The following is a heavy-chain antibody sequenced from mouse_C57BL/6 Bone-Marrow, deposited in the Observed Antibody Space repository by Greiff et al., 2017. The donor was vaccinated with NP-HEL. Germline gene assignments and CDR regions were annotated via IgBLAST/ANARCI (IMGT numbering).Heavy chain of an antibody. J-gene: IGHJ3*01. CDR2: IDPEDGET. V-gene: IGHV14-2*01. CDR3: AKSSNSAWFAY. D-gene: IGHD2-5*01. CDR1: GFNIKDYY. Sequence: DVQLQESGAELVKPGASVKLSCTASGFNIKDYYMHWVKQRTEQGLEWIGRIDPEDGETKYAPKFQGKATITADTSSNTAYLQLSSLTSEDAAVYYCAKSSNSAWFAYWGQGTLVTVSA.